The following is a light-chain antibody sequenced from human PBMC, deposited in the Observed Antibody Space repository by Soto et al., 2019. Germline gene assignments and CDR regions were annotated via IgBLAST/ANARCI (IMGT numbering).Light chain of an antibody. CDR1: QSVLYSSNKQNY. CDR2: WAS. V-gene: IGKV4-1*01. CDR3: QQYYSTPLA. J-gene: IGKJ4*01. Sequence: DIVMTQSPDSLAVSLGERATINCKSSQSVLYSSNKQNYLAWYQQKPGQPPKLLIYWASTRASGVPDRFSGRGSGTDFTLTISSLQAEDVAVYFCQQYYSTPLAFGGGTKVDIK.